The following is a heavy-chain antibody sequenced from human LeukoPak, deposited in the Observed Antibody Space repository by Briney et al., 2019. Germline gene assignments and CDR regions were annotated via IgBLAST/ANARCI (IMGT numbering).Heavy chain of an antibody. CDR1: GFIVSSNY. J-gene: IGHJ4*02. CDR2: IYSSGST. CDR3: ARGLESCSSGSCFKG. Sequence: PGGSLRLSCAASGFIVSSNYMSWVRQAPGKGLDWVSLIYSSGSTYYTASVKGRFTISRDHSKNTLYLQMNSLRAEDAALYYCARGLESCSSGSCFKGWGQGTLVTVSS. V-gene: IGHV3-53*01. D-gene: IGHD2-15*01.